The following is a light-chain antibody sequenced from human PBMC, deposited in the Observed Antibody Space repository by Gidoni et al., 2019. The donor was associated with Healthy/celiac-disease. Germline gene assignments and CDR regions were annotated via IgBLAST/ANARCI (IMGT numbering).Light chain of an antibody. J-gene: IGLJ2*01. Sequence: SVSGSPGQSITISCTGTSSDVGGYNYVSWYQQHPGKAPKLMIYEVSNRPSGVSNRFSGSKSGNTASLTISELQAEDEADYYCSSYTSSSSVFGGGTKLTVL. CDR1: SSDVGGYNY. CDR2: EVS. CDR3: SSYTSSSSV. V-gene: IGLV2-14*01.